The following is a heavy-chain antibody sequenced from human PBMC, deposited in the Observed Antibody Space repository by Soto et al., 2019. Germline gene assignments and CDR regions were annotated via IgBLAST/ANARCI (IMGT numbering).Heavy chain of an antibody. V-gene: IGHV4-31*03. Sequence: QVQLQESGPGLLKPSPTLSLTCTVSGGSISSGGYYWSWSRQHPGKGMEWIGYVYYSGSTYYNPARKRRVTISVDTSKNQFSLKLSSVTAADTAVYYCARVRYCSGGSCYPRFDPWGQGTLVTVSS. J-gene: IGHJ5*02. CDR3: ARVRYCSGGSCYPRFDP. CDR2: VYYSGST. CDR1: GGSISSGGYY. D-gene: IGHD2-15*01.